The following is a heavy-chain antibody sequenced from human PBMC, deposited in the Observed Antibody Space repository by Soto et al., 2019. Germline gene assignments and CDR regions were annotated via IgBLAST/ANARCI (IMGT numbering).Heavy chain of an antibody. J-gene: IGHJ4*02. CDR1: GFSFYNYA. CDR2: LSGGGDRT. CDR3: AIGRGGSASLTPRVDF. D-gene: IGHD3-10*01. Sequence: EVQLLESGGGLVQPGGSLRRSCAASGFSFYNYAMTWVRQAPGKGLEWVSALSGGGDRTSYADSGKGRFTVSREGSKSTVYLQMSSLRAEDTALYYCAIGRGGSASLTPRVDFWGQGTLVTVS. V-gene: IGHV3-23*01.